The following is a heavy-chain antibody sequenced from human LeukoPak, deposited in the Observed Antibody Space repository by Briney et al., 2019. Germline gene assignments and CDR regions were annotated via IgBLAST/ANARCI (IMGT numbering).Heavy chain of an antibody. CDR3: AKASLYCSSTSCRPDWYFDL. J-gene: IGHJ2*01. CDR2: ISGSGGST. CDR1: GFTFGSYA. Sequence: GGSLRLSCAASGFTFGSYAMSWVRQAPGKGLEWVSAISGSGGSTYYADSVKGRFTISRDNSKNTLYLQMNGLRAEDTAVYYCAKASLYCSSTSCRPDWYFDLWGRGTLVTVSS. D-gene: IGHD2-2*01. V-gene: IGHV3-23*01.